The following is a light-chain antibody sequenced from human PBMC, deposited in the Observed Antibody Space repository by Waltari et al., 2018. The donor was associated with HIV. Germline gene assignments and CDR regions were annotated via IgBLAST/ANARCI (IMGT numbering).Light chain of an antibody. Sequence: SYVLTQPPSVSVAPGQTARITCGGNNTGSNSVHWYQQKPGQAPVLVVYDDSDRPSGIPERFSGSNSGNTATLTITRVEAGDEADYYCQVWDSSSVHPVVFGGGTRLTVL. V-gene: IGLV3-21*02. CDR1: NTGSNS. CDR2: DDS. J-gene: IGLJ2*01. CDR3: QVWDSSSVHPVV.